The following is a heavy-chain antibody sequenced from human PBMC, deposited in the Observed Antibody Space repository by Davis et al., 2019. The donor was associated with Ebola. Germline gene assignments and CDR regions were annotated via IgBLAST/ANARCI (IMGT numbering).Heavy chain of an antibody. J-gene: IGHJ6*04. CDR3: ARDTYYYYNTMDV. V-gene: IGHV3-66*01. CDR1: GFTFSSCA. CDR2: IYSGGNT. Sequence: GESLKISCAASGFTFSSCAMGWVRQAPGKGLEWVSVIYSGGNTYYGDSVKGRFTISRDNSKNTLYLQMNSLRAEDTAVYYCARDTYYYYNTMDVWGKGTTVTVSS.